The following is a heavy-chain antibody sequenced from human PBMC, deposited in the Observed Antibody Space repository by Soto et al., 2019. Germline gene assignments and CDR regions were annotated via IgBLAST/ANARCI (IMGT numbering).Heavy chain of an antibody. D-gene: IGHD1-1*01. CDR2: ISYDGSNK. Sequence: PGGSLRLSCAASGFTFSSYGMHCVRQAPGKGLEWVAVISYDGSNKYYADSVKGRFTISRDNSKNTLYLQMNSLRAEDTAVYYCAKVRNENYYYYGMDVWGQGTTVTVSS. CDR3: AKVRNENYYYYGMDV. CDR1: GFTFSSYG. J-gene: IGHJ6*02. V-gene: IGHV3-30*18.